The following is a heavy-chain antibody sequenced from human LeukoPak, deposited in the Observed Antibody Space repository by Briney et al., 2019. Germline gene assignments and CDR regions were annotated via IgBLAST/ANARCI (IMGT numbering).Heavy chain of an antibody. CDR3: AKDRPDYYDSSGYGVAWFDP. Sequence: GGSLRLSCAASGFTFSSYGMSWVRQAPGKGLEWVSAISGSGGSTYYADSVKGRFTISRDNSKNTLYLQMNSLRAEDTAVYYCAKDRPDYYDSSGYGVAWFDPWGQGTLVTVSS. V-gene: IGHV3-23*01. CDR1: GFTFSSYG. D-gene: IGHD3-22*01. J-gene: IGHJ5*02. CDR2: ISGSGGST.